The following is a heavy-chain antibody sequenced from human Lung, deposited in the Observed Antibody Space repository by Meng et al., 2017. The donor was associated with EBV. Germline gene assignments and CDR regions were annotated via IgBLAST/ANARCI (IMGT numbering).Heavy chain of an antibody. CDR3: ARGEGYCTNGVCSPGY. Sequence: QVELVQSGAEVKKPGASVKVYGKASGYTFTSYAMHWVRQAPGQRLEWMGWINAVNGNTKYSQKFQGRVTITRDTSASTAYMELSSLRSEDTAVNYCARGEGYCTNGVCSPGYWGQGSMVTVAS. J-gene: IGHJ4*02. D-gene: IGHD2-8*01. CDR1: GYTFTSYA. V-gene: IGHV1-3*01. CDR2: INAVNGNT.